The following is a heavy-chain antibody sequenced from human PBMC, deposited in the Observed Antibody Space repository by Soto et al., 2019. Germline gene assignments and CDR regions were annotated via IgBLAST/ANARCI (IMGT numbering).Heavy chain of an antibody. CDR2: IKQDGSEK. CDR1: GFTFSSYW. J-gene: IGHJ4*01. CDR3: ARDRGYCSGGSCYLDY. D-gene: IGHD2-15*01. V-gene: IGHV3-7*01. Sequence: EVQLVESGGGLVQPGGSLRLSCAASGFTFSSYWMSWVRQAPGKGPEWVANIKQDGSEKYYVDSVKGRFTISRDNAKNSLYLQMNSLRAEDTAVYYCARDRGYCSGGSCYLDYWGQGTLVTVSS.